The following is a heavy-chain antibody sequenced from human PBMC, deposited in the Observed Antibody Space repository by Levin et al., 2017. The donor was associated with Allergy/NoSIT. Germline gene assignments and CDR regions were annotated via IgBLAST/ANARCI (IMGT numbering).Heavy chain of an antibody. CDR1: GGSFSGYY. D-gene: IGHD6-13*01. CDR3: ARDVASGSSLDY. J-gene: IGHJ4*02. Sequence: GSLRLSCAVYGGSFSGYYWSWIRQPPGKGLEWIGEINHSGSTNYNPSLKSRLTISVDTSKNQFSLKLSSVTAADTAVYYCARDVASGSSLDYWGQGTLVTVSS. V-gene: IGHV4-34*01. CDR2: INHSGST.